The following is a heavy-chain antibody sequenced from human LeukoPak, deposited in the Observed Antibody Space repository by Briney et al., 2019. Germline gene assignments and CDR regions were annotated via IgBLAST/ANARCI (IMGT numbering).Heavy chain of an antibody. Sequence: SETLSLTCAVYGGSFSGYHWSWIRHPPGGGVEWMGEINHSGSTNYIPSLQSRVTTSLDTSKNQVSLELSSVTAAAAAVYYCARVGAGGPRRALDVWGQGTMVTVSS. V-gene: IGHV4-34*01. D-gene: IGHD6-13*01. CDR2: INHSGST. CDR1: GGSFSGYH. CDR3: ARVGAGGPRRALDV. J-gene: IGHJ3*01.